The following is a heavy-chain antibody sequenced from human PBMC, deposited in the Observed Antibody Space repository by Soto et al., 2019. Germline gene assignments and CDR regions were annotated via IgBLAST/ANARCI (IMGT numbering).Heavy chain of an antibody. CDR2: ISSSSSTI. CDR1: GFTFSSYS. CDR3: ARDQGYCSGGSCYPDAFDI. D-gene: IGHD2-15*01. V-gene: IGHV3-48*01. J-gene: IGHJ3*02. Sequence: EVQLVESGGGLVQPGGSLSLSCAASGFTFSSYSMNWVPQAPGKGLEWVYYISSSSSTIYYADSVKGRFTISRDNAKNSLYLQMNSLRAEDTAVYYCARDQGYCSGGSCYPDAFDIWGQGTMVTVSS.